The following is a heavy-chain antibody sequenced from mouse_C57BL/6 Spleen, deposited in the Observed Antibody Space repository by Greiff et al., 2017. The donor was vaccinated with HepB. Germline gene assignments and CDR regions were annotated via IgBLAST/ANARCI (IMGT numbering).Heavy chain of an antibody. J-gene: IGHJ1*03. D-gene: IGHD4-1*01. Sequence: VQLQQSGAELVRPGSSVKLSCKASGYTFTSYWMHWVKQRPIQGLEWIGNIDPSDSETHYNQKFKDKATLTVDKSSSTAYMQLSSLTYEDSAVDYCAPLTGTNFDVWGTGTTVTVSS. CDR2: IDPSDSET. CDR1: GYTFTSYW. V-gene: IGHV1-52*01. CDR3: APLTGTNFDV.